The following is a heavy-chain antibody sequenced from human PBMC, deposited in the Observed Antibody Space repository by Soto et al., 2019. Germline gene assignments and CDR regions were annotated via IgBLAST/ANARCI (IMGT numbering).Heavy chain of an antibody. Sequence: QVQLVESGGGVVQPGRSLRLSCVGSGFIFRNNGMHWVRQTPGKGLEWVAVMSYDGSDTFYADSVKGLFTISRDNSKNTLFLHMSNLRAEDTAMYYCTIVRVADSALDHWGQGTLVTVSS. CDR1: GFIFRNNG. J-gene: IGHJ4*02. V-gene: IGHV3-30*03. CDR2: MSYDGSDT. CDR3: TIVRVADSALDH. D-gene: IGHD3-10*02.